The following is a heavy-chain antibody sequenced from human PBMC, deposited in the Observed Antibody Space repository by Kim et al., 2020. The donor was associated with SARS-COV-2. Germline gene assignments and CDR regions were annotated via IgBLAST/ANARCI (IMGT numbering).Heavy chain of an antibody. Sequence: STYNIPPLKSRVTIAVDTSKNQFSRKLSSVTAAETAVDYCARGATRVSDYWGQGTLVTVSS. CDR2: ST. CDR3: ARGATRVSDY. D-gene: IGHD5-12*01. V-gene: IGHV4-31*02. J-gene: IGHJ4*02.